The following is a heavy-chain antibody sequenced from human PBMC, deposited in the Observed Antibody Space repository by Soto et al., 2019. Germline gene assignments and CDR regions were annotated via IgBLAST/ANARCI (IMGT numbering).Heavy chain of an antibody. J-gene: IGHJ5*02. V-gene: IGHV4-39*01. CDR3: ASSTHYYDSSGPKKYNWFDP. Sequence: LSLTCTVSGGSISSSSYYWGWIRQPPGKGLEWIGSIYYSGSTYYNPSLKSRVTISVDTSKNQFSLKLSPVTAADTAVYYCASSTHYYDSSGPKKYNWFDPWGQGTLVTVSS. D-gene: IGHD3-22*01. CDR2: IYYSGST. CDR1: GGSISSSSYY.